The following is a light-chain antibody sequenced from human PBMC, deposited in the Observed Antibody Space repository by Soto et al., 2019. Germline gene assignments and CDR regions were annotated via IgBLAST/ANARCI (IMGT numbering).Light chain of an antibody. CDR3: SSYEGSNSYV. Sequence: QSALTQPPSASGSPGQSVTISCTGSSSDVGGYNYVSWYQQHPGKAPKLIIYEVSTRPSGVPDRFSASKSGNTASLTVSGLQAEDEADYYCSSYEGSNSYVFGTGTKVTVL. CDR1: SSDVGGYNY. CDR2: EVS. J-gene: IGLJ1*01. V-gene: IGLV2-8*01.